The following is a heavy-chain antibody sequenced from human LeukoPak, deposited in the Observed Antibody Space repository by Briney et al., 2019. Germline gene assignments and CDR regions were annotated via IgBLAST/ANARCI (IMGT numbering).Heavy chain of an antibody. D-gene: IGHD3-22*01. CDR3: ERSYDSSGYYYDAAFDI. CDR2: IYYSGRT. CDR1: GGSISSSSYY. V-gene: IGHV4-39*01. J-gene: IGHJ3*02. Sequence: SETLSLTCTVSGGSISSSSYYWGWIRQPPGKGLEWIGSIYYSGRTYYNPSLKSRVTISVDTSKNQFSLKLSSVIAAKAAYYFCERSYDSSGYYYDAAFDIWGQAKMVTASP.